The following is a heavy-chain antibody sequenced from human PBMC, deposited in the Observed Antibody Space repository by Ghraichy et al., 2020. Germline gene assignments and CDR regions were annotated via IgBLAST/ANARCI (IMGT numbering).Heavy chain of an antibody. D-gene: IGHD3-16*01. Sequence: SETLSLTCTVSGGSISSGSYYWSWIRQPAGKGLEWIGRIYTSGSTNYNPSLKSRVTISVDTSKNQFSLKLSSVTAADTAVYYCARALGGDYFDYWGQGTLVTVSS. CDR2: IYTSGST. V-gene: IGHV4-61*02. CDR3: ARALGGDYFDY. CDR1: GGSISSGSYY. J-gene: IGHJ4*02.